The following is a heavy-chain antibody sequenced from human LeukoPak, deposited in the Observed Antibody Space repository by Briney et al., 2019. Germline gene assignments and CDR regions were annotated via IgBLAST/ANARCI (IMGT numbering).Heavy chain of an antibody. CDR2: ISSSSSYT. Sequence: GVSLRLSCAASGFTFSDYYMSWIRQAPGKGLEWVSYISSSSSYTNYADSVKGRFTISRDNAKNSLYLQMNSLRAEDTAVYYCARDAVSLAAAGTSDYWGQGTLVTVSS. D-gene: IGHD6-13*01. CDR3: ARDAVSLAAAGTSDY. J-gene: IGHJ4*02. CDR1: GFTFSDYY. V-gene: IGHV3-11*05.